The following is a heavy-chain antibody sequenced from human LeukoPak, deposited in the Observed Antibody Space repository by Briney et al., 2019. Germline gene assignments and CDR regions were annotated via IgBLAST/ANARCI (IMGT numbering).Heavy chain of an antibody. V-gene: IGHV3-30*18. J-gene: IGHJ6*03. Sequence: GGSLRLSCAASGFTFSSYGMHWVRQAPGKGLEWVAVISYDGSNKYYADSVKGRFTISRDNSKNTLYLQMNSLRAEDTAVYYCAKDGYGKNRAGYYYYYMDVWGKGTTVTVSS. D-gene: IGHD4-17*01. CDR1: GFTFSSYG. CDR2: ISYDGSNK. CDR3: AKDGYGKNRAGYYYYYMDV.